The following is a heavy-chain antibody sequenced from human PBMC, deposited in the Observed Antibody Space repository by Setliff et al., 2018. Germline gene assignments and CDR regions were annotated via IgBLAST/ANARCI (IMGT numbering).Heavy chain of an antibody. V-gene: IGHV4-59*08. CDR1: GDSISNYY. D-gene: IGHD3-10*01. Sequence: SETLSLTCTVSGDSISNYYWSRVRQSPGKGLEWIGFVHFGGDTNYNPSLKSRVTMSADTSNNQFSLNLRSVTAADTAVYFCARQPSSGAYYNPRPYYFDYWGQGTLVTVSS. CDR2: VHFGGDT. J-gene: IGHJ4*02. CDR3: ARQPSSGAYYNPRPYYFDY.